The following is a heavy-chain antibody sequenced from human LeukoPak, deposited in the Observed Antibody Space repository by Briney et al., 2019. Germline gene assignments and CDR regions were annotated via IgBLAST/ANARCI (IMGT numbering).Heavy chain of an antibody. V-gene: IGHV3-7*01. D-gene: IGHD5-12*01. Sequence: GGSLTLSCAASGFSFSAYWMTWVRQAPGRGLEWVANIRDDGSEEYYGDSVRGRFTISRDNAKNSVDLQMHSLRVEDTAVYYCAKGYSGYDWSLVDYWGQGTLVTVSS. CDR3: AKGYSGYDWSLVDY. CDR1: GFSFSAYW. CDR2: IRDDGSEE. J-gene: IGHJ4*02.